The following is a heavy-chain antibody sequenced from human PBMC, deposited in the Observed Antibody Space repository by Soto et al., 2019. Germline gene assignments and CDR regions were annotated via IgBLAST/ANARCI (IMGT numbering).Heavy chain of an antibody. Sequence: LSLTCTVSGGSISSYYWSWIRQPPGKGLEWIGYIYYSGSTNYNPSLKSRVTISVDTSKNQFSLKLSSVTAADTAVYYCARRTGDYYMDVWGKGTTVTVSS. CDR2: IYYSGST. V-gene: IGHV4-59*08. D-gene: IGHD1-1*01. J-gene: IGHJ6*03. CDR1: GGSISSYY. CDR3: ARRTGDYYMDV.